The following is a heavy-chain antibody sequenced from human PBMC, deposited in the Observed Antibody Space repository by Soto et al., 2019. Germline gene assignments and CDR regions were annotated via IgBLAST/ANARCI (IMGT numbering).Heavy chain of an antibody. J-gene: IGHJ4*02. D-gene: IGHD2-8*01. CDR3: ATFYGGDCTTTSCYGDFDY. V-gene: IGHV1-69*02. CDR2: IIPLFGIT. Sequence: QVQLVQSGAEVKKPGSSVKVSCKASGGIFNRYSVSWVRQAPGQGLEWMGRIIPLFGITNYAQKFQGRVIITADKSTNTAYMEVNGLRSEDTALYYCATFYGGDCTTTSCYGDFDYWGQGTLVTVTS. CDR1: GGIFNRYS.